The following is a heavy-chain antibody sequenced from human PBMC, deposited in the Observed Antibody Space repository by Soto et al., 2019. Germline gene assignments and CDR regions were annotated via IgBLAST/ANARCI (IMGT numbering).Heavy chain of an antibody. CDR1: GYSFTSYW. D-gene: IGHD3-3*01. CDR3: ARQYTIFGAYGMDV. V-gene: IGHV5-51*01. Sequence: PGEALKISCKGAGYSFTSYWNGLVRQMAGKGLEWMANIYPGDSDTRYRPSFQGQVTISADKSISTAYLQWSSLNASDTAMYYCARQYTIFGAYGMDVWGQGTTVTVSS. J-gene: IGHJ6*02. CDR2: IYPGDSDT.